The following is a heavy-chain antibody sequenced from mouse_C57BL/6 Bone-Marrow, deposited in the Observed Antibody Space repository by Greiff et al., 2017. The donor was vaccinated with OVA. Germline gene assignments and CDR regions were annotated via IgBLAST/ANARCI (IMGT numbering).Heavy chain of an antibody. Sequence: EVKLVESGPGLVKPSQSLSLTCSVTGYSITSGYCWNWIRQFPGNKLEWMGYISYDGSNNYNPSLKNRISITRDTSKNQFFLKLNSVTTEDTATYYCARAYDGYYRFAYWGQGTLVTVSA. V-gene: IGHV3-6*01. CDR3: ARAYDGYYRFAY. J-gene: IGHJ3*01. CDR1: GYSITSGYC. D-gene: IGHD2-3*01. CDR2: ISYDGSN.